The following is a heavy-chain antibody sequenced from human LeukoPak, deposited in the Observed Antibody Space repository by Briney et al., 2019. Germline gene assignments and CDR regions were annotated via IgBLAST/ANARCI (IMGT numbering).Heavy chain of an antibody. CDR2: INTHGNTA. J-gene: IGHJ3*02. CDR1: GFKFNSYW. CDR3: AKDPNGDYIGTFDI. Sequence: GGSLRLSCAVSGFKFNSYWMNWVRQDPGKGLVWVAHINTHGNTANYADSVKGRFTISRDNAKSTLYLQMSSLRAEDTAKYYCAKDPNGDYIGTFDIWGQGTMVIVS. D-gene: IGHD4-17*01. V-gene: IGHV3-74*01.